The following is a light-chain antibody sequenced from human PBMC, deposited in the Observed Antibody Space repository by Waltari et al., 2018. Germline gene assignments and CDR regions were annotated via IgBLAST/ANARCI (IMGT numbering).Light chain of an antibody. CDR1: QSVSNNY. V-gene: IGKV3-20*01. Sequence: EIVLTQSPGTLSLSPGERATLSCRASQSVSNNYLAWYQQKPGQAPSLLMYGASSRATGIPDRFSGGGSGTDFTLTISRLEPEDFGVYYCQQYGSSPLTFGGGTKVEIK. CDR3: QQYGSSPLT. J-gene: IGKJ4*01. CDR2: GAS.